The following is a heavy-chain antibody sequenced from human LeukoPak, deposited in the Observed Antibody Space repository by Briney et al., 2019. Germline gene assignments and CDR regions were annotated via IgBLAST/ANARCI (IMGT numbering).Heavy chain of an antibody. CDR1: GFTFSSYA. J-gene: IGHJ4*02. CDR2: ISSSGSST. Sequence: PGGSLRLSCAASGFTFSSYAMSWVRRAPGKGLEWVSAISSSGSSTYYADSVKGRFTISRDNSKNTLYLQMNSLRAEDTAVYYCAKDHPRGLFRDTACDTWGQGTLVTDSS. CDR3: AKDHPRGLFRDTACDT. D-gene: IGHD3-22*01. V-gene: IGHV3-23*01.